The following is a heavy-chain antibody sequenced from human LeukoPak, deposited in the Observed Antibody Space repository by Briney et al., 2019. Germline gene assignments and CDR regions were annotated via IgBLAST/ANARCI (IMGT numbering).Heavy chain of an antibody. CDR3: ARDNSVEDTAWWFDP. D-gene: IGHD4-23*01. Sequence: ASVKVSCKASGYIFRNYGISWVRQAPGQGLEWMGWISGYNGNTKYAQKVQGRVTMTRDMSTSTDYMELSSLRSEDTAVYYCARDNSVEDTAWWFDPWGQGTLVTVSS. CDR2: ISGYNGNT. CDR1: GYIFRNYG. V-gene: IGHV1-18*01. J-gene: IGHJ5*02.